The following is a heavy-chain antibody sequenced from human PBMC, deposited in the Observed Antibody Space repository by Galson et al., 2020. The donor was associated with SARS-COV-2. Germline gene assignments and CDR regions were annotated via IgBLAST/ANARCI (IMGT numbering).Heavy chain of an antibody. CDR3: AKDFVRGIGYMDV. J-gene: IGHJ6*03. Sequence: GGYLRLSCVASGFTSSRYGMSWVRQAPGQGLDWVATTSATTYYADPVRRRFIISRDDSKNTLYLQMNGLRADDTAVYYCAKDFVRGIGYMDVWGPGTTVTVSS. CDR2: TSATT. CDR1: GFTSSRYG. D-gene: IGHD3-10*02. V-gene: IGHV3-23*01.